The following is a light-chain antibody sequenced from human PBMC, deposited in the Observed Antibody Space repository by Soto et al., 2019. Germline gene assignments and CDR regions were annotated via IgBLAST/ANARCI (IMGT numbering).Light chain of an antibody. CDR3: QQYNSYSQT. CDR2: DAS. J-gene: IGKJ1*01. V-gene: IGKV1-5*01. CDR1: QSISSW. Sequence: DIQVTQSPSTLSASVGGRCTTTCLAIQSISSWLKWYEQKPGKAPKLLIYDASSLESGVPSRFRGSGSGTEFTLAISSLQPDDFATYYCQQYNSYSQTFGQGTKVDIK.